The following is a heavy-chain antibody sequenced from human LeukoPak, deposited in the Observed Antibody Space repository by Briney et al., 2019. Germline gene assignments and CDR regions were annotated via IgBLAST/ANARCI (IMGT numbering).Heavy chain of an antibody. CDR2: ISYDRTEK. CDR1: GFTLSNYV. J-gene: IGHJ4*02. D-gene: IGHD3-22*01. V-gene: IGHV3-30-3*01. CDR3: AKVGPPHDSSGFLDY. Sequence: GGSLRLSCAASGFTLSNYVLHWVRQAPGKGLEWVAVISYDRTEKYYADSVKGRFTVSSDNSKNTLYLQMNSLRAEDTAVYYCAKVGPPHDSSGFLDYWGQGTLVTVSS.